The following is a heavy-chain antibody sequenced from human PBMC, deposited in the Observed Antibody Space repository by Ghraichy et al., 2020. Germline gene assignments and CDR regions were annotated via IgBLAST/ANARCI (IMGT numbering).Heavy chain of an antibody. CDR1: GGSISSYY. D-gene: IGHD5-18*01. V-gene: IGHV4-59*08. Sequence: SETLSLTCTVSGGSISSYYWSWIRQPPGKGLEWIGYIYYSGSTNYNPSLKSRVTISVDTSKNQFSLKLSSVTAADTAVYYCARLGYSYGPFDYWGQGTLVTVSS. J-gene: IGHJ4*02. CDR2: IYYSGST. CDR3: ARLGYSYGPFDY.